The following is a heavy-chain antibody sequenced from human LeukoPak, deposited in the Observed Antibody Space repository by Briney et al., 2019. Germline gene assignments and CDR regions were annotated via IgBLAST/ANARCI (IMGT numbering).Heavy chain of an antibody. CDR3: ASSPYDFWSGYCVFDP. V-gene: IGHV4-59*08. J-gene: IGHJ5*02. D-gene: IGHD3-3*01. CDR1: GGSISCCY. CDR2: IYYGWST. Sequence: SETLSLTCGFAGGSISCCYWSWIRQPPGRVLELGGYIYYGWSTNYNPSLKSRVTISVDTSKHQCPLKLSSVTAADTAVYYCASSPYDFWSGYCVFDPWGQRTLVTVSS.